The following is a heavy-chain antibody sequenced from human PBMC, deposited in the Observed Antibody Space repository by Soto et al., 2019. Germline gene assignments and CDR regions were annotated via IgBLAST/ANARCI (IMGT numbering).Heavy chain of an antibody. CDR3: ARWCRLAYYVDV. D-gene: IGHD2-21*01. Sequence: EVQLVESGGGLIQPGGSLRLSCAASEFTFSDHWMHWVRQAPGEGLVWVARLNSGGTTTNYAASVKGRFTISRDNAKNMVYLQLNSQRVDDTAVYFGARWCRLAYYVDVGGNGTTVTVAS. J-gene: IGHJ6*04. CDR1: EFTFSDHW. CDR2: LNSGGTTT. V-gene: IGHV3-74*01.